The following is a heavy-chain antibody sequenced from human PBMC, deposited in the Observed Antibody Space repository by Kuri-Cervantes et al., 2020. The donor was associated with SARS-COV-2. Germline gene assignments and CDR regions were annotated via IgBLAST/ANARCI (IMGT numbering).Heavy chain of an antibody. CDR3: ARDLYGSGSYYTLNFDH. CDR1: GFTFSSYG. D-gene: IGHD3-10*01. CDR2: ISFDGTNE. V-gene: IGHV3-30*19. Sequence: GESLKISCAASGFTFSSYGMHWVRQAPGKGLEWVAVISFDGTNEDYADSVRGRFAISRDNSKDTLYLQMNSLRPEDTAVYYCARDLYGSGSYYTLNFDHWGQGALVTVSS. J-gene: IGHJ4*02.